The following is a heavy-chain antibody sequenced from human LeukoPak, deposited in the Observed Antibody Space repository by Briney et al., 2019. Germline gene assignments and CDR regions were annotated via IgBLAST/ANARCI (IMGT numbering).Heavy chain of an antibody. CDR3: ARQYYDILTGYDRGDAFDI. CDR2: IYTSGGT. D-gene: IGHD3-9*01. Sequence: SETLSLTCTVSGGSISSYYWSWIRQPAGKGLEWIGRIYTSGGTNYNPSLKSRVTMSVDTSKNQFSLKLSSVTAADTAVYYCARQYYDILTGYDRGDAFDIWGQGTMVTVSS. J-gene: IGHJ3*02. CDR1: GGSISSYY. V-gene: IGHV4-4*07.